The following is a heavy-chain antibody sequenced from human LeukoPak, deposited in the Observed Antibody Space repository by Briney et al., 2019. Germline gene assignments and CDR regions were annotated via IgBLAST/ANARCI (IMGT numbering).Heavy chain of an antibody. CDR1: GGSISSGGYY. D-gene: IGHD1-14*01. J-gene: IGHJ3*02. CDR3: ARDRLDRNAFDI. V-gene: IGHV4-31*03. Sequence: PSETLSLTCTVSGGSISSGGYYWSWIRQHPGKGLEWIGYIYYSGSTYYNPSLKSRVTISVDTSKNQFSLKLSSVTAADTAVYYCARDRLDRNAFDIWGQGTMVTVSS. CDR2: IYYSGST.